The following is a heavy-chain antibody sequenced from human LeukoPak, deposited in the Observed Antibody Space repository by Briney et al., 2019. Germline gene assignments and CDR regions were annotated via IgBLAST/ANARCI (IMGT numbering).Heavy chain of an antibody. CDR1: GYTFSSYA. CDR2: ISSSGGST. CDR3: AKGGGSSCYSNSQY. J-gene: IGHJ1*01. Sequence: PGGSLRLSCAASGYTFSSYAMSWVRLAPGKGLEWVSVISSSGGSTYSADSVKGRFTISRDNSKNTLYLQLNNLRAEDTAVYYCAKGGGSSCYSNSQYWGQGTLVTVSS. D-gene: IGHD2-2*01. V-gene: IGHV3-23*01.